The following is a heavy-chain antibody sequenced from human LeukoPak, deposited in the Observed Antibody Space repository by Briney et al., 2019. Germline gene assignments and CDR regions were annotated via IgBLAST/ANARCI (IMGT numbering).Heavy chain of an antibody. Sequence: PGRSLRLSCAASGSTFDDYAMHWVRHAPGKGLEWVSGISWNSGSIGYADSVKGRFTISRDNAKNSLYLQMNSLRAEDTALYYCAKDIYYDSSGSGIDYWGQGTLVTVSS. J-gene: IGHJ4*02. CDR2: ISWNSGSI. V-gene: IGHV3-9*01. CDR3: AKDIYYDSSGSGIDY. CDR1: GSTFDDYA. D-gene: IGHD3-22*01.